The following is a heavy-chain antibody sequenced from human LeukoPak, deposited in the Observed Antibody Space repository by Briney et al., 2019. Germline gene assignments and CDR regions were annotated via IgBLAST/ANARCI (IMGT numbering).Heavy chain of an antibody. J-gene: IGHJ3*01. D-gene: IGHD6-19*01. CDR2: INPNSGGT. V-gene: IGHV1-2*02. Sequence: ASVRVSCKASEYTFSGHFIHWMRQAPGQGLEWVGWINPNSGGTNYAQKFQGRVTLTRDASAGTAYMDLSSLRSDDTAVYYCAQSIAVPRIPTFDVWGQGTVVAVSS. CDR3: AQSIAVPRIPTFDV. CDR1: EYTFSGHF.